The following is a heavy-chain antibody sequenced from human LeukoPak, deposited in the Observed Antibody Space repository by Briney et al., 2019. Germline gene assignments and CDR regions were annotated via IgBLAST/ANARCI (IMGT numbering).Heavy chain of an antibody. V-gene: IGHV4-38-2*02. CDR3: ARRGLLDSFRYYYYMDV. CDR2: IYHSGST. D-gene: IGHD3-3*01. J-gene: IGHJ6*03. Sequence: PSETLSLTCTVSGYSISSGYYWGWIRQPPGKGLNWIGSIYHSGSTYYNPSLKSRVTISVDTSKNQFSLKLSSVTAADTAVYYCARRGLLDSFRYYYYMDVWGKGTTVTVSS. CDR1: GYSISSGYY.